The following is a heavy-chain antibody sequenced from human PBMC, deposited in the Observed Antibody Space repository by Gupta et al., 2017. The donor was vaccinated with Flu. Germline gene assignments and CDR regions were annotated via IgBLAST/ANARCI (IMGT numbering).Heavy chain of an antibody. Sequence: QVQLVESGGGVVQPGRSLRLYCEASGFTFSPYGMHWVRQAPGKGLEWVAILWYDGTNEYYGNSVKGRFTISRDNSKNTVYLQMNSLRVEDTAVYYCARDGGGDYCTAGRCFNFDFWGQGTLVTVSS. CDR3: ARDGGGDYCTAGRCFNFDF. CDR1: GFTFSPYG. J-gene: IGHJ4*02. CDR2: LWYDGTNE. V-gene: IGHV3-33*01. D-gene: IGHD2-15*01.